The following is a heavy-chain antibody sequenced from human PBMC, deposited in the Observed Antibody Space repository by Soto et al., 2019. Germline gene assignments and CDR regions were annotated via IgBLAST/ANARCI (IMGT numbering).Heavy chain of an antibody. CDR2: ISDTGAT. D-gene: IGHD5-12*01. CDR1: GGSVSSGGHY. CDR3: ARDRPDYSNSYDAFDI. Sequence: QVQLQESGPGLVKPSETLSLTCSVSGGSVSSGGHYWSWIRQPPGKTLEWIAYISDTGATKYNPSLKSRVTLSLDKSKNQVSLRLGSVTAADTAVYYCARDRPDYSNSYDAFDIWGQGTMVTVSS. V-gene: IGHV4-61*08. J-gene: IGHJ3*02.